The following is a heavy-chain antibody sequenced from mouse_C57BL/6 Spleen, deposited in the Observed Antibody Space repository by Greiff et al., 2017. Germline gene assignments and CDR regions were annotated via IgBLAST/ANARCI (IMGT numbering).Heavy chain of an antibody. CDR1: GYTFTNYW. J-gene: IGHJ4*01. V-gene: IGHV1-63*01. CDR2: IYPGGGYT. D-gene: IGHD2-1*01. CDR3: ARGCIYYGGGYAMDY. Sequence: LQESGAELVRPGTSVKMSCKASGYTFTNYWIGWAKQRPGHGLEWIGDIYPGGGYTNYNEKFKGKATLTADKSSSTAYMQFSSLTSEDSAIYYCARGCIYYGGGYAMDYWGQGTSVTVSS.